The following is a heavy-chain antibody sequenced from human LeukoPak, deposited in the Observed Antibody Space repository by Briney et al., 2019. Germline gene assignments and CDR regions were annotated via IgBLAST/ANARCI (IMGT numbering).Heavy chain of an antibody. CDR1: GYTFSNYG. CDR3: ARQGDYYYYMHV. V-gene: IGHV1-18*01. J-gene: IGHJ6*03. CDR2: INPDGGDT. Sequence: ASVKLSCKASGYTFSNYGISWVRHAPGQGLEWVGWINPDGGDTNYAEYVEGRLTIARDTSTNTAYMELSRLRSDDTAVYYCARQGDYYYYMHVWGKGTTVAVS.